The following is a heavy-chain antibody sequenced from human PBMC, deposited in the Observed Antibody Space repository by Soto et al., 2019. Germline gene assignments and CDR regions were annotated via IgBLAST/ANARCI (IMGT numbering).Heavy chain of an antibody. CDR1: VYPFINNI. Sequence: GGSLRLPCLAPVYPFINNIMHGSRQKPGKGLEWVAIILHDGNNKYYADSVKGRFTISRDNSKNTLYLQMNSLRTEDTAIYYCARDDEGGSYCDLGYWGQGTLVTVSS. D-gene: IGHD3-10*01. CDR3: ARDDEGGSYCDLGY. J-gene: IGHJ4*02. CDR2: ILHDGNNK. V-gene: IGHV3-30-3*01.